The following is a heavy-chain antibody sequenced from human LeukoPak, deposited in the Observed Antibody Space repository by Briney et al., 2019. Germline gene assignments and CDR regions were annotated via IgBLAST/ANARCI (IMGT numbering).Heavy chain of an antibody. J-gene: IGHJ6*02. Sequence: SETLSLTCTVSGGSISNYYWSWIRQPPGKALEWIGYIYYTGTTKYNPSLKSRATISLDTSKNQFSLQLTSVTAADTALFFCARGYDIDVRGQGTTVTVSS. CDR2: IYYTGTT. CDR3: ARGYDIDV. V-gene: IGHV4-59*01. CDR1: GGSISNYY.